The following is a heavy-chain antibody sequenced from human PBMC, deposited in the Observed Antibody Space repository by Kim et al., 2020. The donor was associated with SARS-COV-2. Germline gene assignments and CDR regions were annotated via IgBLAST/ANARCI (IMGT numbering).Heavy chain of an antibody. Sequence: GGSLRLSCAASGFTFSSYAMSWVRQAPGKGLEWVSVIYSGGSSTYYADSVKGRFTISRDNSKNTLYLQMNSLRAEDTAVYYCAKDHSSGYLNYWGQGTLVTVSS. CDR1: GFTFSSYA. V-gene: IGHV3-23*03. CDR3: AKDHSSGYLNY. D-gene: IGHD3-22*01. J-gene: IGHJ4*02. CDR2: IYSGGSST.